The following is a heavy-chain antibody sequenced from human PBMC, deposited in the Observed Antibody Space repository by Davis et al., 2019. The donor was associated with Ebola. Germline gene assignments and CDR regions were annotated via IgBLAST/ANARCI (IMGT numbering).Heavy chain of an antibody. CDR2: TSHNERER. D-gene: IGHD3-3*01. J-gene: IGHJ4*02. CDR1: GFTFSNHA. Sequence: GESLKISCVASGFTFSNHAMHWVRQAPGKGLEWVAVTSHNERERFYGESVQGRFTIYRDNSENTLYLQMNSLTADDTAVYYCARAGFHEVLDYWGQGTPVTVSS. CDR3: ARAGFHEVLDY. V-gene: IGHV3-30*04.